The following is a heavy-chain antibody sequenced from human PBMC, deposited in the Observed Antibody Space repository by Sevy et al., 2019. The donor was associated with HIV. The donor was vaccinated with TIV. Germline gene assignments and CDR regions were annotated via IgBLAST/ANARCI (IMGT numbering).Heavy chain of an antibody. Sequence: GGSLRLSCAASGFTFSSYAMSWVRQAPGKGLEWVSGISGSGVSTYYAGSLKGRFTISRDNSQKTLYLQMNSLRAEDTAVYYCVKVAGSGTYYSGDFDYWGQGILVTVSS. CDR2: ISGSGVST. CDR3: VKVAGSGTYYSGDFDY. D-gene: IGHD3-10*01. CDR1: GFTFSSYA. J-gene: IGHJ4*02. V-gene: IGHV3-23*01.